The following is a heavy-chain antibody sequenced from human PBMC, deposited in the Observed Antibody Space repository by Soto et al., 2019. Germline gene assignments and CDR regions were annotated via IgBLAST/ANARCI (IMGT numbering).Heavy chain of an antibody. Sequence: ASVKVSCKASGYTFTSYGISWVRQAPGQGLEWMGWISAYNGNTNHAQKLQGRVTMTTDTSTSTAYMELRSLRSDDTAVYYCAAHSGYSSGWYVAFDIWGQGTMVTVSS. V-gene: IGHV1-18*01. J-gene: IGHJ3*02. D-gene: IGHD6-19*01. CDR3: AAHSGYSSGWYVAFDI. CDR1: GYTFTSYG. CDR2: ISAYNGNT.